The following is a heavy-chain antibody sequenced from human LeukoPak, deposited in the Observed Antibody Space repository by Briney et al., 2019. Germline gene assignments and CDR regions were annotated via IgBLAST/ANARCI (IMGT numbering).Heavy chain of an antibody. CDR1: GFTFSSFA. J-gene: IGHJ4*02. CDR3: ANDIAAAHNFDY. Sequence: GGSLRLSCAASGFTFSSFAMTWVRQAPEKGLEWVSAISGNGGNTYYADSVKGRFTFSRDNSKNTLSLQMNSLKAEDTAVYYCANDIAAAHNFDYWGQGTLVTVSS. V-gene: IGHV3-23*01. CDR2: ISGNGGNT. D-gene: IGHD6-13*01.